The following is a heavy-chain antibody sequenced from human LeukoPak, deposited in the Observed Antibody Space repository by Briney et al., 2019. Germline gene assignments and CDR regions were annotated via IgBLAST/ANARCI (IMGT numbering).Heavy chain of an antibody. V-gene: IGHV4-59*01. Sequence: SQTLSLTCTVSGGSISSYFWSWIRQSPGKGLEWIGHIYSSGSTNYNPSLKSRVTISVDTSKNQFSLKLSSVTAADTAVYYCARHPLTTVNRGGMDVWGKGTTVTVSS. D-gene: IGHD4-17*01. J-gene: IGHJ6*04. CDR2: IYSSGST. CDR3: ARHPLTTVNRGGMDV. CDR1: GGSISSYF.